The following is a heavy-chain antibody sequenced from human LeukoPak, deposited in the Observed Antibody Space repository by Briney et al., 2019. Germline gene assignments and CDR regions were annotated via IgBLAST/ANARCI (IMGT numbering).Heavy chain of an antibody. CDR1: GYTFTNYD. V-gene: IGHV1-8*01. J-gene: IGHJ4*02. D-gene: IGHD3-22*01. CDR2: MNPNSGKT. Sequence: ASVKVSCKASGYTFTNYDINWVRQATGQGLEWMGWMNPNSGKTGYAQKFQGRVTMTRDTSTSTVYMELSSLRSEDTAVYYCARAATYYDSSQTFDYWGQGTLVTVSS. CDR3: ARAATYYDSSQTFDY.